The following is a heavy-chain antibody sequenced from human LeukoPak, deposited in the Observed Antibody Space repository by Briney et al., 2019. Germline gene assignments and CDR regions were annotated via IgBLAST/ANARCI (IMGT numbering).Heavy chain of an antibody. D-gene: IGHD3-22*01. CDR1: IFIFSIYN. V-gene: IGHV3-21*01. CDR2: INGGSGYI. CDR3: ARRPDYYDSSGYYYGYYFDY. Sequence: GVSLIISRAASIFIFSIYNMSCVPQAPGMGLQWVSTINGGSGYIYYADSVKGRFTISRDNAKNSLYLQMNSLRAEDTAIYYCARRPDYYDSSGYYYGYYFDYWGQGTLVTVSS. J-gene: IGHJ4*02.